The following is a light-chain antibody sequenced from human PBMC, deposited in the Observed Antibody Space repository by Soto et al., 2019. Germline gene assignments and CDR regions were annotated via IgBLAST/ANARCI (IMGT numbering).Light chain of an antibody. CDR3: QHYDRT. J-gene: IGKJ1*01. CDR2: GAS. Sequence: DIVLTQSPGTLSLSPGERATLSCRASQSVDSTYIAWYQQKPGQAPRLLIYGASGRATGIPDRFSGSGSGTDFSLTISRLEPEDFAVYFCQHYDRTFGQGTKVDIK. V-gene: IGKV3-20*01. CDR1: QSVDSTY.